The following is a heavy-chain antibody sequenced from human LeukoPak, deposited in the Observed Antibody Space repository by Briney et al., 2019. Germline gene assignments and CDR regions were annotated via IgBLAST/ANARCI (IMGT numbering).Heavy chain of an antibody. CDR1: GFTFNAFG. V-gene: IGHV3-48*01. CDR2: IGTTSGAI. CDR3: AKARGAAAANDFDY. Sequence: GGSLRLSCAASGFTFNAFGMNWVRQAPGKGLEWVSYIGTTSGAIYYADSVKGRFTISRDSAKNSLYLQMNSLRAEDTAVYYCAKARGAAAANDFDYWGQGTLVTVSS. J-gene: IGHJ4*02. D-gene: IGHD6-13*01.